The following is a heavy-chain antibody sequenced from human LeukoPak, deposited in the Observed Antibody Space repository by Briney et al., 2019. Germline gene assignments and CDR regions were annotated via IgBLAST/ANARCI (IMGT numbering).Heavy chain of an antibody. CDR1: GFTFSISA. Sequence: PGGSLRLSCAASGFTFSISAMSSVRQAPGKRLEWVSAISGGGGSTYYADSVKGRFTISRDNSKNTLYLQMNSLRAEDTAVYYCANMYSSSSQFDYWGQGTLVTVSS. CDR2: ISGGGGST. J-gene: IGHJ4*02. V-gene: IGHV3-23*01. CDR3: ANMYSSSSQFDY. D-gene: IGHD6-13*01.